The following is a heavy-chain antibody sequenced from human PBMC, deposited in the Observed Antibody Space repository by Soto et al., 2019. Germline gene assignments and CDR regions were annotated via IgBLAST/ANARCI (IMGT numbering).Heavy chain of an antibody. J-gene: IGHJ6*03. CDR1: GYTFTSHG. D-gene: IGHD3-10*01. CDR3: ARLIRGSNIDYYHYMDV. CDR2: ISANNGDT. Sequence: ASVKVSCKASGYTFTSHGISWVRQAPGQGLEWTGWISANNGDTNYAQKFQGRVTVTTDTSTSTGYMELRSLRSEDTAVYYCARLIRGSNIDYYHYMDVWGKGTTVTVSS. V-gene: IGHV1-18*01.